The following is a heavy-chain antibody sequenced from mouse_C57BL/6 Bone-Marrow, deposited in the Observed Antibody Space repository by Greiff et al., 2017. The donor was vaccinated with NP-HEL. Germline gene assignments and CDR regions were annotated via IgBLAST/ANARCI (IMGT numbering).Heavy chain of an antibody. CDR2: INPNNGGT. CDR1: GYTFTDYN. CDR3: ARRAPDSSGYLFAY. J-gene: IGHJ3*01. D-gene: IGHD3-2*02. V-gene: IGHV1-18*01. Sequence: EVQLLESGPELVKPGASVKIPCKASGYTFTDYNMDWVKQSHGKSLEWIGDINPNNGGTIYNQKFKGKATLTVDKSSSTAYMELRSLTSEDTAVYYCARRAPDSSGYLFAYWGQGTLVTVSA.